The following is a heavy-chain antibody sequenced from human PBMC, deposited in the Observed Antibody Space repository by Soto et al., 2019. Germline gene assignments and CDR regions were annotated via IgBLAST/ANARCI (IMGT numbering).Heavy chain of an antibody. CDR2: IYYNGAT. V-gene: IGHV4-59*01. CDR1: GGSLTDYC. Sequence: KQSQTLSLTCTVSGGSLTDYCWSWIRQSPGKGLEWVGYIYYNGATIFHPLLESRATISAYTSKNQFSLSLTSVAAADTAVYFCALTVLSSHSPVVHWGQGILVTVSS. J-gene: IGHJ4*02. D-gene: IGHD3-3*01. CDR3: ALTVLSSHSPVVH.